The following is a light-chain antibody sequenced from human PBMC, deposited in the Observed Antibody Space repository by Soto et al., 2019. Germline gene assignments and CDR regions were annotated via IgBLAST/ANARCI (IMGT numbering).Light chain of an antibody. CDR3: QQRSDWPLT. V-gene: IGKV3-11*01. CDR2: DAS. Sequence: EIVLTQSPATLSLSPGERATLSCRASQNVGSDLAWYQQKSGQAPRLLIYDASNRATGIPARFRGSGSGTDFTLTISSLQPEDFAVYHCQQRSDWPLTFGGGTKVEIK. J-gene: IGKJ4*01. CDR1: QNVGSD.